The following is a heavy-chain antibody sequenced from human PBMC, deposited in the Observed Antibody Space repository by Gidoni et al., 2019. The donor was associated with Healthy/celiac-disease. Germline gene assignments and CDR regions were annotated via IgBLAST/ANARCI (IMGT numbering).Heavy chain of an antibody. J-gene: IGHJ4*02. CDR3: ARAHVDTAMVSGIDY. CDR2: ISSSSSYI. CDR1: GFTFSSYS. Sequence: EVQLVESGGGLVKPGGSLRLSCAASGFTFSSYSMNWVRQAPGKGLEWVSSISSSSSYIYYADSVKGRFTISRDNAKNSLYLQMNSLRAEDTAVYYCARAHVDTAMVSGIDYWGQGTLVTVSS. D-gene: IGHD5-18*01. V-gene: IGHV3-21*01.